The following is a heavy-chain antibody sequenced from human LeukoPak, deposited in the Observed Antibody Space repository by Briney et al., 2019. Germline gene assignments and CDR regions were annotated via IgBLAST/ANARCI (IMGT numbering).Heavy chain of an antibody. V-gene: IGHV1-24*01. J-gene: IGHJ4*02. CDR2: FDPEDGET. Sequence: ASVKVSCKVSGYTLTELSMHWVRQAPGKGLEWMGGFDPEDGETIYAQKFQGRVTMTEDTSTDTAYMELSSLRSEDTAVYYCATDPMGGYSYGYYIWGQGTLVTVSS. CDR1: GYTLTELS. D-gene: IGHD5-18*01. CDR3: ATDPMGGYSYGYYI.